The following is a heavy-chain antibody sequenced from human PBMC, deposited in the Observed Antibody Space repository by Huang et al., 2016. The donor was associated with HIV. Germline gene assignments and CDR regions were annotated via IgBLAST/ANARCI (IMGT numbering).Heavy chain of an antibody. Sequence: QVQLEQWGAGLLKASETLSLTGAVYGGSFSGYYWNWPRQAPGKGLEWVGEINHSGNTNYNPSLKSRVNMSVDTSKSQFSLYLTSLSAADTGTYFCARRYNSRRDYWGRGTLVTVHS. CDR3: ARRYNSRRDY. V-gene: IGHV4-34*02. J-gene: IGHJ4*02. CDR1: GGSFSGYY. D-gene: IGHD3-22*01. CDR2: INHSGNT.